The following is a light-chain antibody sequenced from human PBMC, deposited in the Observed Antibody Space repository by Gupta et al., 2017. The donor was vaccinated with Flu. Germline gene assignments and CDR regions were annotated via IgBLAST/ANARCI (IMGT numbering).Light chain of an antibody. Sequence: DKVMTQSPATLSVSPGEAATLSCRASQSIARNLAWYQHRPGQPPRLLIYAASTRATGIPARFSGTGSGTEFTLTISSLQSEDFALYYCQQDNNWPGTFGQGTKVEVK. V-gene: IGKV3-15*01. CDR3: QQDNNWPGT. CDR1: QSIARN. CDR2: AAS. J-gene: IGKJ1*01.